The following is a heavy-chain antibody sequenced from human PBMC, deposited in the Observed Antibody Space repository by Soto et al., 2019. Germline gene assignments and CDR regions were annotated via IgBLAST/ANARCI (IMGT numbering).Heavy chain of an antibody. D-gene: IGHD5-12*01. J-gene: IGHJ4*02. CDR1: GGTFSSYA. Sequence: GASVKVSCKASGGTFSSYAISWVRQAPGQGLEWMGGIIPIFGTANYAQKFQGRVTITADESTSTAYMELSSLRSEDTAVYYCARDGRGRWLQFPYWGQGTLVTVSS. CDR3: ARDGRGRWLQFPY. CDR2: IIPIFGTA. V-gene: IGHV1-69*13.